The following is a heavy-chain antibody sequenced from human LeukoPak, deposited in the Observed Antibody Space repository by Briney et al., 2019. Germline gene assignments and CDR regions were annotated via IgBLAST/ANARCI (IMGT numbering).Heavy chain of an antibody. CDR2: IRSKAYGGTT. CDR1: GFTFSSYG. D-gene: IGHD4-17*01. CDR3: TRDPSGYGDHYYYAMDV. Sequence: GGSLRLSCAASGFTFSSYGMHWVRQAPGKGLEWAGFIRSKAYGGTTEYVASVKGRFTFSRDDSKSIAYLQMNSLKTEDTAVYYCTRDPSGYGDHYYYAMDVWGQGTTVSVSS. V-gene: IGHV3-49*04. J-gene: IGHJ6*02.